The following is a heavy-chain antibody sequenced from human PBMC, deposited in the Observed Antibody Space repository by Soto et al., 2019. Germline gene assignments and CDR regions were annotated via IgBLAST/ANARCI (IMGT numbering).Heavy chain of an antibody. CDR2: INAGNGNT. V-gene: IGHV1-3*01. Sequence: ASVKVSCKASGYTFTSYAMHWVRQAPGQRLEWMGWINAGNGNTNYAQKFQGRVTITADESTSTAYMELSSLRSEDTAVYYCARAPYDSLYGYGPLYYFDYWGQGTLVTVSS. D-gene: IGHD5-18*01. J-gene: IGHJ4*02. CDR3: ARAPYDSLYGYGPLYYFDY. CDR1: GYTFTSYA.